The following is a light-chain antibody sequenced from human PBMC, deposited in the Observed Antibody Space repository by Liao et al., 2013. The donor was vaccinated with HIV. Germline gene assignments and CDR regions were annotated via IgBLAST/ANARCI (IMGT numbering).Light chain of an antibody. Sequence: DELTQPPSVSVSPGQTASITCSGNMLGDKYASWYQQRPGQSPVLVIYQDTKRPSGIPERFSGSNSGNTATLTISGTQAMDEADYFCQAWDRSAAVVFGGGTKLTVL. CDR1: MLGDKY. CDR2: QDT. J-gene: IGLJ2*01. V-gene: IGLV3-1*01. CDR3: QAWDRSAAVV.